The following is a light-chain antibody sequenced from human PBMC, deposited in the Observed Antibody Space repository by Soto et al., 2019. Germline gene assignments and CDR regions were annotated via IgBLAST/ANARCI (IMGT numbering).Light chain of an antibody. V-gene: IGKV3-11*01. CDR2: DAS. J-gene: IGKJ5*01. Sequence: EIVLTQSPATLSFSPGERATLSCRASQSVSSYLAWYQQKPGQAPRLLLYDASNRATGIPARFSGSGSGTDFTLTISSLEPEDFAVYYCQQRSNWPPTFGQGTRLEI. CDR1: QSVSSY. CDR3: QQRSNWPPT.